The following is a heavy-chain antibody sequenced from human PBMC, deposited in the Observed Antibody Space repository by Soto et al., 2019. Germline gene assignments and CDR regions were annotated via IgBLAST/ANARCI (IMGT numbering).Heavy chain of an antibody. V-gene: IGHV3-73*02. CDR2: IRSKANSYAT. CDR3: TSAGLHGDGSGTPRAI. J-gene: IGHJ4*02. D-gene: IGHD3-10*01. Sequence: EVQLVESGGGLVQPGGSLKLSCAASGFTFSGSAMHWVRQASGKGLEWVGSIRSKANSYATAYAASVKGRFTISRDDSKNTEYLQMISRNTEDTAVYYCTSAGLHGDGSGTPRAIWGQGTLVTVSS. CDR1: GFTFSGSA.